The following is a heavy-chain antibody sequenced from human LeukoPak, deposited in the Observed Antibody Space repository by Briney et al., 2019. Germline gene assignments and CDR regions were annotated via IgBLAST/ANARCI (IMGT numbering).Heavy chain of an antibody. CDR3: AKWGDYDVLTGYYDSDY. CDR1: GFTFSNYA. Sequence: GASLRLSCAASGFTFSNYAMSWVRQAPGKGLEWVSAVSGRDTSTYYTDSVKGRFTISRDNSKNTLYLQMNSLSAEDTAIYYCAKWGDYDVLTGYYDSDYWGQGTLVTVSS. CDR2: VSGRDTST. D-gene: IGHD3-9*01. V-gene: IGHV3-23*01. J-gene: IGHJ4*02.